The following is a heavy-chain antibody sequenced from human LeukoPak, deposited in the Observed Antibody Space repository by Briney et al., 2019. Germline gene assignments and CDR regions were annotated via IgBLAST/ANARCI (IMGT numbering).Heavy chain of an antibody. CDR3: ARDYDSRGYSPAA. CDR2: ISSSSSYI. D-gene: IGHD3-22*01. CDR1: GFTFSSYS. J-gene: IGHJ5*02. V-gene: IGHV3-21*01. Sequence: GGSLRLSCAPSGFTFSSYSMNWVRQAPGKGREWVSSISSSSSYIYYADSVKGRFTISRDNAKNSLYLQMNSLIVEDTAVYYCARDYDSRGYSPAAWGQGTLVTVSS.